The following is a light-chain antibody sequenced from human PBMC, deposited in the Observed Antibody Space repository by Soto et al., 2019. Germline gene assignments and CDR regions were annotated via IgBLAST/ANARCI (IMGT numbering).Light chain of an antibody. J-gene: IGKJ2*01. Sequence: ETVMTQSPVTLSVSPGERATLSCRASQSVAINLAWYQQRPGQAPRLLIYGASTRATGIPARFSGSGSGTEFTLTISSLQSVDFAVYYCQQYNNWPPYTFGQGTKLEIK. CDR2: GAS. CDR3: QQYNNWPPYT. V-gene: IGKV3-15*01. CDR1: QSVAIN.